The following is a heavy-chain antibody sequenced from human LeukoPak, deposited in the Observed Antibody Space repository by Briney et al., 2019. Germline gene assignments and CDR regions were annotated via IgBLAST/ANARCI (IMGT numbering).Heavy chain of an antibody. V-gene: IGHV4-34*01. CDR2: INHSGST. Sequence: SETLSLTCAVYGGSFSGYYWSWIRQPPGKGLEWIGEINHSGSTNYNPSLKSRVTISVDTSKNQFSLKLSSLTAADTAVYYCAGRDTAMGIDYWGQGTLVTVSS. D-gene: IGHD5-18*01. CDR1: GGSFSGYY. CDR3: AGRDTAMGIDY. J-gene: IGHJ4*02.